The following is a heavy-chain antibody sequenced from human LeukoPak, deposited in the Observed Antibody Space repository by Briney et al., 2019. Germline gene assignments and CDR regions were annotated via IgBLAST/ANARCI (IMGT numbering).Heavy chain of an antibody. D-gene: IGHD6-19*01. CDR3: AGKAVAGPYFDY. CDR1: GDSGPHY. J-gene: IGHJ4*02. V-gene: IGHV4-4*07. Sequence: PSETLSLTCSVSGDSGPHYWTWIRQPAGKGLEWIGRISATGSPNYNTSLTSRISMSFDTSKNQISLMLTSVTAADTAVYYCAGKAVAGPYFDYWGQGTLVTVSS. CDR2: ISATGSP.